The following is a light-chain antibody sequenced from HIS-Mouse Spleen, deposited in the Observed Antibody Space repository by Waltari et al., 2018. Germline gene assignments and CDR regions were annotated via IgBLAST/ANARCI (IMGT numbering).Light chain of an antibody. Sequence: DIQMTQSPSSLSASVGARATITCRASQSISSYLNWYQQKPGKAPKLLIYAASSLQSGVPSRFSGSGSGTDFTLTISSLQPEDFATYYCQQSYSTPFTFGPGTKVDIK. CDR3: QQSYSTPFT. CDR2: AAS. CDR1: QSISSY. V-gene: IGKV1-39*01. J-gene: IGKJ3*01.